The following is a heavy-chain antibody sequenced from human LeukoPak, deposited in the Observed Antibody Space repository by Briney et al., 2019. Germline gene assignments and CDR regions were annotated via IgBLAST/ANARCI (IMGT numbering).Heavy chain of an antibody. CDR2: IYYSGST. Sequence: KASETLSLTCTVSDGSISSYYWSWIRQPPGKGLEWIGYIYYSGSTNYNPSLKSRATISVDTSKNQFSLKLSSVTAADTAVYYCARLKVGAVAGWFDPWGQGTLVTVSS. CDR3: ARLKVGAVAGWFDP. V-gene: IGHV4-59*08. CDR1: DGSISSYY. J-gene: IGHJ5*02. D-gene: IGHD6-19*01.